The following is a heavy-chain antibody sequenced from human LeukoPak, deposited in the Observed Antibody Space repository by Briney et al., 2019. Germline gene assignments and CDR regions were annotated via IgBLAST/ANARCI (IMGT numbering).Heavy chain of an antibody. V-gene: IGHV3-74*01. D-gene: IGHD4-17*01. CDR1: GFAFRSTW. CDR2: INSDGTLT. Sequence: PGGSLRLPCAASGFAFRSTWMHWVRQVPGEGLVWVSRINSDGTLTTNADSVKGRFTISRDNAKNTLYLQMNSLRAEDTAVYYCARDPSAVTGFDYWGQGTLVTVSS. CDR3: ARDPSAVTGFDY. J-gene: IGHJ4*02.